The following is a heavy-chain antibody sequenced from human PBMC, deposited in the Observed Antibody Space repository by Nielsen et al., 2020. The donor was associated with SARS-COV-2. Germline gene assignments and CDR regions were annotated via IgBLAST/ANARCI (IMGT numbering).Heavy chain of an antibody. CDR2: MSFDGINK. D-gene: IGHD2-2*02. Sequence: GESLKISCAASGFTFSDHSLHWVRQTPGKGLEWVAVMSFDGINKWYADSVKGRFSISRDNSKSTLYLQMNSVTTEDAAVYYCAREGDCSSTSCYTYYYYYYMDVWGKGTTVTVSS. CDR3: AREGDCSSTSCYTYYYYYYMDV. J-gene: IGHJ6*03. CDR1: GFTFSDHS. V-gene: IGHV3-30-3*01.